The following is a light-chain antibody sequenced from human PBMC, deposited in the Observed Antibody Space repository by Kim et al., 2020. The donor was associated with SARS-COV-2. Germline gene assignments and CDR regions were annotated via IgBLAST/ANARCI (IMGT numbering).Light chain of an antibody. Sequence: GEQVTISRPGSSSNIGNNYVSGYQQLPGRAPKHLIYDNNKRPAWIPDRFSGSKSGTSATLGITGLQTGDEADYYCGTWDSSLSGLVFGGGTQLTVL. CDR1: SSNIGNNY. V-gene: IGLV1-51*01. CDR3: GTWDSSLSGLV. J-gene: IGLJ3*02. CDR2: DNN.